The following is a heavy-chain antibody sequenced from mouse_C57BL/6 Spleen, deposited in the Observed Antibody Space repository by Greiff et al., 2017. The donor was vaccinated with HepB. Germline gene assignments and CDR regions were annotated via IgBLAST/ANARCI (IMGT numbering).Heavy chain of an antibody. V-gene: IGHV1-22*01. CDR1: GYTFTDYN. J-gene: IGHJ4*01. CDR2: INPNNGGT. CDR3: AIYRYYYAMDD. D-gene: IGHD2-1*01. Sequence: EVQLVESGPELVKPGASVKMSCKASGYTFTDYNMHWVKQSHGKSLEWIGYINPNNGGTSYNQKFKGKATLTGNKSSSTAYMELRSLTSEDSAVYYCAIYRYYYAMDDWGQGTSVTVSS.